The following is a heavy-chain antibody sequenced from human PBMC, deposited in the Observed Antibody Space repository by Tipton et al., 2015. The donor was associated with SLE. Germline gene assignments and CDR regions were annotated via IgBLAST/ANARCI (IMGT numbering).Heavy chain of an antibody. D-gene: IGHD1/OR15-1a*01. Sequence: LSLTCAASGFTFSSYAMSWVRQAPGKGLEWVSVINSGGSTYYVDSVKGRFTISRDNSKNTLYLQMNSLRAEDTAVYYCARRTGADYWGQGTLVTVSS. V-gene: IGHV3-23*03. CDR1: GFTFSSYA. CDR3: ARRTGADY. J-gene: IGHJ4*02. CDR2: INSGGST.